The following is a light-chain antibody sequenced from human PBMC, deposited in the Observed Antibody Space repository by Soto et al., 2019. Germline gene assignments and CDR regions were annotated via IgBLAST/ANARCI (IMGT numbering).Light chain of an antibody. CDR1: QSVSNS. CDR2: DAS. CDR3: QQRKSWPAIT. J-gene: IGKJ5*01. Sequence: IVLTQSPATLSLSPGDRATLSCRASQSVSNSLVWYQHKPGQAPRFLIYDASKRATGTPARFSGSGSGTDFTLTISSLEPEDFAVYYCQQRKSWPAITFGQGTRLEI. V-gene: IGKV3-11*01.